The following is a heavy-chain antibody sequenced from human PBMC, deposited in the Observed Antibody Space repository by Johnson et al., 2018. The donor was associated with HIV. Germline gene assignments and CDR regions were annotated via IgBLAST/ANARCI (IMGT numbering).Heavy chain of an antibody. CDR2: ISWDGGST. D-gene: IGHD3-22*01. CDR1: GFTFDDYS. V-gene: IGHV3-43*01. Sequence: LLVESGGVVVQPGGSLRLSCAASGFTFDDYSMQWVRQPPGKGLEWVSLISWDGGSTYYADSVKGRFTISRENAKNSLYLQMNSLRAGDTAVYYCARVSSGGAFDIWGQGTMVTVSS. CDR3: ARVSSGGAFDI. J-gene: IGHJ3*02.